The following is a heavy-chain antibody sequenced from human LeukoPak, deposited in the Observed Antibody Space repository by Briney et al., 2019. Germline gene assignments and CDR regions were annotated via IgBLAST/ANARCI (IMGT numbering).Heavy chain of an antibody. CDR1: GFTFSTYG. J-gene: IGHJ4*02. V-gene: IGHV3-23*01. CDR2: ISGSGEST. D-gene: IGHD3-9*01. Sequence: GGSLRLSCAASGFTFSTYGMSWVRQAPGKGLEWVSAISGSGESTYYADSVKGRFTISRDNSKNTLYLQMNGLRAEDTAVYYCAKQGNYDILTGYYTHLYWGQGTLVTVSS. CDR3: AKQGNYDILTGYYTHLY.